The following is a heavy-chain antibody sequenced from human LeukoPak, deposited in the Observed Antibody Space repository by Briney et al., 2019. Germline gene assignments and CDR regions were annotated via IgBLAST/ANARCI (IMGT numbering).Heavy chain of an antibody. CDR2: ISGSGGST. J-gene: IGHJ4*02. V-gene: IGHV3-23*01. CDR1: GFTFSSYA. CDR3: ARVQRVKFPLKYYFDY. Sequence: PGGSLRLSCAASGFTFSSYAMSWVRQAPGKGLEWVSAISGSGGSTYYADSVKGRFTISRDNSKNTLYLQMNSLRAEDTAVYYCARVQRVKFPLKYYFDYWGQGTLVTVSS. D-gene: IGHD3-10*01.